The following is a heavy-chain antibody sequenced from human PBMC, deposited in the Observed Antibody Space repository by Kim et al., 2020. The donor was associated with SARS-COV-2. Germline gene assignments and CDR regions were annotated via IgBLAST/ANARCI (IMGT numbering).Heavy chain of an antibody. CDR1: GGSISSYY. CDR3: ARSPFSSIAVAGLYYFDY. D-gene: IGHD6-19*01. V-gene: IGHV4-59*13. CDR2: IYYSGST. J-gene: IGHJ4*02. Sequence: SETLSLTCTVSGGSISSYYWSWIRQPPGKGLEWIGYIYYSGSTNYNPSLKSRVTISVDTSKNQFSLKLSSVTAADTAVYYCARSPFSSIAVAGLYYFDYWGQGTLVTVSS.